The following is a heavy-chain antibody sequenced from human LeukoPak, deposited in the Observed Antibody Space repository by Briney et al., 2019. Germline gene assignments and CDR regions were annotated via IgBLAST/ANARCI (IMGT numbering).Heavy chain of an antibody. J-gene: IGHJ4*02. CDR3: ARGLGYYDSSGQNGFLDY. CDR2: ISAYNGNT. D-gene: IGHD3-22*01. Sequence: APVKVSCKASGYTFTSYGISWVRQAPGQGLEWMGWISAYNGNTNYAQKLQGRVTMTTDTSTSTAYMELRSLRSDDTAVYYCARGLGYYDSSGQNGFLDYWGQGTLVTVSS. CDR1: GYTFTSYG. V-gene: IGHV1-18*01.